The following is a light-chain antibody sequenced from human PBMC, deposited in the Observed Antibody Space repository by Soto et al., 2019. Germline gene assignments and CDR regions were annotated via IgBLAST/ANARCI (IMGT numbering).Light chain of an antibody. CDR2: AAS. Sequence: EIVLTHFPCTLSLSPGERATLSCRASQSVSNNYLAWYQQKPGQAPRLVIFAASNRTTGIPDRFSASGSGTEFTLTISRLEPEDVAVYYCQQYATSPLTFGQGTKVEI. V-gene: IGKV3-20*01. CDR1: QSVSNNY. J-gene: IGKJ1*01. CDR3: QQYATSPLT.